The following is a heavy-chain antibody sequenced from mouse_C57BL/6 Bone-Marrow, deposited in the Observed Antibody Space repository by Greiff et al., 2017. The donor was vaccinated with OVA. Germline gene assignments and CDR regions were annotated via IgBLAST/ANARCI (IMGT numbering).Heavy chain of an antibody. CDR1: GFTFSSYA. CDR3: ARDGYYVYAWFAY. D-gene: IGHD2-3*01. Sequence: EVKLVVSGGGLVKPGGSLKLSCAASGFTFSSYAMSWVRQTPEKRLEWVATISDGGSYTYYPDNVKGRFTISRDNAKNNLYLQMSHLKSEDTAMYYCARDGYYVYAWFAYWGQGTLVTVSA. J-gene: IGHJ3*01. V-gene: IGHV5-4*01. CDR2: ISDGGSYT.